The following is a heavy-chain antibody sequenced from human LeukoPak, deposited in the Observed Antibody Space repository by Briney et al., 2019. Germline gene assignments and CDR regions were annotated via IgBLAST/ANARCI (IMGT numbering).Heavy chain of an antibody. Sequence: GGPLRLPWAASGFPSGIFELIWSRRAPGKGLEWVSHIYTDSNIYQADSVKGRFTISRDNAKNTLYLQMNSLRAEDTAVYYCARASNSPFDYWGQGTLVTVSS. CDR2: IYTDSNI. CDR3: ARASNSPFDY. V-gene: IGHV3-48*03. D-gene: IGHD2-21*01. CDR1: GFPSGIFE. J-gene: IGHJ4*02.